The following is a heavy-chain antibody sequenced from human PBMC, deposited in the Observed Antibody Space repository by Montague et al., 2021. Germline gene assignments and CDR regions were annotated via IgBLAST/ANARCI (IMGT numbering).Heavy chain of an antibody. CDR2: TYYGSTWYT. D-gene: IGHD3-10*01. CDR3: AREGVGDLLFSFDS. Sequence: CAISGDSVSDNNAAWNWIRDSPSRGLEWLGRTYYGSTWYTDYAVSVKGRIAINPDTSKNQFSLQLNSVTPEDTAVYYCAREGVGDLLFSFDSWGQGTLVTVSS. J-gene: IGHJ4*02. V-gene: IGHV6-1*01. CDR1: GDSVSDNNAA.